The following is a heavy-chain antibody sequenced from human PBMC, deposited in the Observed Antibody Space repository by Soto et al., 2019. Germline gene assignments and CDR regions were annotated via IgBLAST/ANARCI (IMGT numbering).Heavy chain of an antibody. CDR3: AKDSYDSSSYSMDY. CDR1: GFTFSMNS. V-gene: IGHV3-21*01. D-gene: IGHD3-22*01. Sequence: PGGSLRLSCVASGFTFSMNSMNWVRQAPGKGLEWVSSISSSSSFIYYADSLKGRFTVSRDNAKNSLYLVINNLRAEDTAVYYCAKDSYDSSSYSMDYWGTGTLVTVSS. J-gene: IGHJ4*02. CDR2: ISSSSSFI.